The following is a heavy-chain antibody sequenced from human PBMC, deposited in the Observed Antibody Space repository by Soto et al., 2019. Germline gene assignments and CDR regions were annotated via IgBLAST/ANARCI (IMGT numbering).Heavy chain of an antibody. CDR1: GFTFDDYA. CDR2: ISWNSGAI. Sequence: EVQLVESGGGWVQPVRSLRLSCAVSGFTFDDYAMHWVRQAPGEGLGWVSGISWNSGAIGYADSVKGRFTVLRDNAKSTLYLQMNSLRTEDTALYYCAKAMGPDWLARLDCWGQGTLVTVSS. CDR3: AKAMGPDWLARLDC. J-gene: IGHJ4*02. D-gene: IGHD3-9*01. V-gene: IGHV3-9*01.